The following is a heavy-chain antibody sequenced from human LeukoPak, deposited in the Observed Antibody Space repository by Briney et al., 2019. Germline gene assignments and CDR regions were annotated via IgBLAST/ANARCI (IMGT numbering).Heavy chain of an antibody. CDR2: INPSGGST. J-gene: IGHJ4*02. V-gene: IGHV1-46*01. CDR3: ARVSRWLQLDY. CDR1: GYTFTSYY. Sequence: GASVKVSCKASGYTFTSYYMHWVRQAPGLGLEWMGIINPSGGSTSYAQKFQGRVTMTRDTSTSTVYMELSSLRSEDTAVYYCARVSRWLQLDYWGQGTLVTVSS. D-gene: IGHD5-24*01.